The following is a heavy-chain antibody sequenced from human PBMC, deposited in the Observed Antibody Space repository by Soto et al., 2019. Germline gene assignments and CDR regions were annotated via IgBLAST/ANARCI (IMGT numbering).Heavy chain of an antibody. CDR1: GFTFSSYA. J-gene: IGHJ4*02. D-gene: IGHD6-13*01. CDR3: AKKDRVWAAAGTSFDY. Sequence: EVQLLESGGGLVQPGGSLRLSCAASGFTFSSYAMSWVRQAPGKGLEWVSAISGSGGSTYYADSVKGRFTISRDNSKNTLYLQMNSLRAEDTAVYYCAKKDRVWAAAGTSFDYWGQGTLVTVSS. CDR2: ISGSGGST. V-gene: IGHV3-23*01.